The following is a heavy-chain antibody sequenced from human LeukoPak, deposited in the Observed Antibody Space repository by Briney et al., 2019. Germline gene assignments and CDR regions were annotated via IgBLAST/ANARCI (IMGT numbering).Heavy chain of an antibody. V-gene: IGHV3-30*02. D-gene: IGHD3-16*01. CDR1: GFIFSDYG. J-gene: IGHJ3*02. CDR2: IRYDGTNI. Sequence: PGGSLRLSCAASGFIFSDYGMHWVRQAPGKGLEWVAFIRYDGTNIYYAESVKGRFSISRDNYKNTLYLQMNSLRAEDTAVYYCAKDRGGSKSDAFDIWGQGTMVTVSS. CDR3: AKDRGGSKSDAFDI.